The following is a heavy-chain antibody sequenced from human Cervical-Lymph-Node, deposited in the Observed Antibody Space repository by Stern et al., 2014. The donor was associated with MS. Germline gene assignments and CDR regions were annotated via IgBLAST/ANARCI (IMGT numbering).Heavy chain of an antibody. Sequence: EVQLVESGGCLVQPGGSLRLSCAASGFTFSTYWMHWVRQAPGQGLGWDSRINSDESSTTYADSVKGRFSISRDNDKNTLYLQMNSLRAEDTAVYYCARGVMVAATYAYDIWGQGTMVTISS. J-gene: IGHJ3*02. CDR2: INSDESST. CDR3: ARGVMVAATYAYDI. CDR1: GFTFSTYW. V-gene: IGHV3-74*02. D-gene: IGHD2-15*01.